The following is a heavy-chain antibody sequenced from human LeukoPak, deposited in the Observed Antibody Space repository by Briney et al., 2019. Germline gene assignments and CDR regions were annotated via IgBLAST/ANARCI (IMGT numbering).Heavy chain of an antibody. CDR1: GYTFTSYG. V-gene: IGHV1-18*04. Sequence: GASVKVSCKASGYTFTSYGISWVRQAPGQGLEWMGWISAHNGNTNYAQKLQGRVTMTTDTSTSTAYMELRSLRSDDTAVYYCARDSIAAAGTRWFDPWGQGTLVTVSS. CDR3: ARDSIAAAGTRWFDP. J-gene: IGHJ5*02. CDR2: ISAHNGNT. D-gene: IGHD6-13*01.